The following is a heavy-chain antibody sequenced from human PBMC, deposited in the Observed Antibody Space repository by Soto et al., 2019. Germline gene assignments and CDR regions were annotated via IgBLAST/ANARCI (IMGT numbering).Heavy chain of an antibody. CDR2: INPNSGGT. CDR3: AREDYYDSSGSPLDY. J-gene: IGHJ4*02. Sequence: GASVKVSCKASGYTFTGYYMHWVRQAPGQGLEWMGWINPNSGGTNYAQKFQGRVTMTRDTSISTAYMELSRLRSDDTAVYYCAREDYYDSSGSPLDYWGQGTLVTVSS. CDR1: GYTFTGYY. D-gene: IGHD3-22*01. V-gene: IGHV1-2*02.